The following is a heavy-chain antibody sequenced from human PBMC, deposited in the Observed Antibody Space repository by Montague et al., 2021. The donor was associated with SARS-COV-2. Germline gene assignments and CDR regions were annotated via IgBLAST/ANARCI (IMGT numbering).Heavy chain of an antibody. V-gene: IGHV4-39*02. CDR1: GGSISSNNYY. D-gene: IGHD5-12*01. J-gene: IGHJ3*02. Sequence: SETLSLTCTVSGGSISSNNYYWDWIRQPPGKGLEWTGSIYDSGSTYYNPSLKSRVTISVDTSKNHFSLKLNSVTAADTAVYYCARRGRKLLPVATTIGGFDIWGQGTMVTVPS. CDR2: IYDSGST. CDR3: ARRGRKLLPVATTIGGFDI.